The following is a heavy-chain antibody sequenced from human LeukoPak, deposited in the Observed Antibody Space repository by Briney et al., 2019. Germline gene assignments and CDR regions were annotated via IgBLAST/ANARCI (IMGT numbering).Heavy chain of an antibody. CDR2: IKQDGSEK. Sequence: GGSLRLSCAASGFTFSSYWMSWVRQAPGKGLEWVANIKQDGSEKYYVDSVKGRFTISRDNAKNSLYLQMNSLRAEDTAVYYCARVKYSGSYEYYYYGMDVWGQGTTVTVSS. V-gene: IGHV3-7*03. D-gene: IGHD1-26*01. J-gene: IGHJ6*02. CDR3: ARVKYSGSYEYYYYGMDV. CDR1: GFTFSSYW.